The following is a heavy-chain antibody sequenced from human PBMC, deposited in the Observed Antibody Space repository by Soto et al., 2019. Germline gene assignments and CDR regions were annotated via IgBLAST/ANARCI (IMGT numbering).Heavy chain of an antibody. CDR2: INHSGST. Sequence: FNPSETLSLTCAVYGGSFSGYYWSWIRQPPGKGLEWIGEINHSGSTNYNPSLKSRVTISVDTSKNQFSLNLSSVTAADTAVYYCARVGGATGSSNWGQGTLVTVSS. V-gene: IGHV4-34*01. J-gene: IGHJ4*02. CDR1: GGSFSGYY. CDR3: ARVGGATGSSN. D-gene: IGHD3-16*01.